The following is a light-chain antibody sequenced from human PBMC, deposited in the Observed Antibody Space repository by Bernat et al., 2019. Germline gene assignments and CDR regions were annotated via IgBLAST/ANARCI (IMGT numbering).Light chain of an antibody. CDR1: SSDVGGYNY. Sequence: QSALTQPASVSGSPGQSITISCTGSSSDVGGYNYVSWYQQHPGKAPKVMIYDVSNRPSGVSNRFSGSKSDNTASLTISGLQAEDEADYYCSSYTTGSTLVFGGGTKLTVL. CDR2: DVS. V-gene: IGLV2-14*01. J-gene: IGLJ3*02. CDR3: SSYTTGSTLV.